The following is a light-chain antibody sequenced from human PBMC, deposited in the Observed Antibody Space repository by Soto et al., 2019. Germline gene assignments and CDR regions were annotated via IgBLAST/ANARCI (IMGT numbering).Light chain of an antibody. CDR2: GAS. CDR3: QQRDSWPIT. J-gene: IGKJ5*01. Sequence: EIVLTQSPASLSLSPGERATLSCRASQSVDSYLVWYQQKPGQAPRLLIFGASNRSTGIPARFIGSGSGTDFTLTINSLEPDDFAVYYCQQRDSWPITFGQGTRLEIK. V-gene: IGKV3-11*01. CDR1: QSVDSY.